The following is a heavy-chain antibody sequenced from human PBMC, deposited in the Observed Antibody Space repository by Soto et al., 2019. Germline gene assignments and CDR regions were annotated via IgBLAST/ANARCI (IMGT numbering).Heavy chain of an antibody. J-gene: IGHJ6*02. V-gene: IGHV3-30*18. Sequence: QVKLVESGGGVVQPGRSLRLSCAASGFTFSSYGMHWVRQAPGKGLEWVAVISYDGSNKYYADSVKGRFTISRDNSKNTLYLQMNSLRAQDTAVYYCAKGRSGSYYYGMDVWGQGTTVTVSS. CDR1: GFTFSSYG. D-gene: IGHD1-26*01. CDR3: AKGRSGSYYYGMDV. CDR2: ISYDGSNK.